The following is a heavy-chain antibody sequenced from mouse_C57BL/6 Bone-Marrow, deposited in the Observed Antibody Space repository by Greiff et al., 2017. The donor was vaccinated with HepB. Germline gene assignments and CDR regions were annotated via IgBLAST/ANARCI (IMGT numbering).Heavy chain of an antibody. CDR1: GYTFTSYW. Sequence: QVQLQQPGAELVKPGASVKLSCKASGYTFTSYWMQWVKQRPGQGLEWIGEIDPSDSYTNYNPKFKGKATLTVDTSSSTAYMQLSSLTSEDSAVYYCAFITTVVDYGYFDVWGTGTTVTVSS. J-gene: IGHJ1*03. D-gene: IGHD1-1*01. CDR3: AFITTVVDYGYFDV. CDR2: IDPSDSYT. V-gene: IGHV1-50*01.